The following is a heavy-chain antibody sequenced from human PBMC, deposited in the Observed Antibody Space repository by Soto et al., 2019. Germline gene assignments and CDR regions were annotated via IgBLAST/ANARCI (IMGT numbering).Heavy chain of an antibody. CDR1: GGSVSISTYY. J-gene: IGHJ6*02. D-gene: IGHD6-19*01. CDR3: ARGVAVAEAYYYYGMDV. Sequence: KPSETLSLTCSVSGGSVSISTYYWAWVRQTPGKGLEWLGSILHSGSTYYNPSLKSRLTLSVDTSEDQFSLNLSSVTATDTAVYYCARGVAVAEAYYYYGMDVWGQGTTVTVSS. V-gene: IGHV4-39*01. CDR2: ILHSGST.